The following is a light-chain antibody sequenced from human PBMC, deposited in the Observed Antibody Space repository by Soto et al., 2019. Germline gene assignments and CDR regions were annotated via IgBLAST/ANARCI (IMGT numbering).Light chain of an antibody. CDR3: QQYNNWPA. J-gene: IGKJ3*01. CDR1: QSVSRN. Sequence: EVVMTQSPATLSVSPGERATLSCRASQSVSRNLAWYQQKPGQAPRLLIYGASTRATDIPARFSGSGSGTESTLTISSLQSEDFAVYYCQQYNNWPAFGPGTKVDIK. V-gene: IGKV3-15*01. CDR2: GAS.